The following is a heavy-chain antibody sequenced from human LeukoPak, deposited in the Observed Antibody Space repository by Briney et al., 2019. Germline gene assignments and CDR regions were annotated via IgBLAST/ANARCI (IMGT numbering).Heavy chain of an antibody. V-gene: IGHV4-39*01. CDR2: IYYSGTT. CDR3: ARISVITPRDYFDY. Sequence: SQTLSLTCTVSGGSISSSGYYWGWIRQPPGKGLEWIGSIYYSGTTYYNPSLRGRVTISVDTSKNQFSLKLSSVTAADTAVYYCARISVITPRDYFDYWGQGTLLTVSS. CDR1: GGSISSSGYY. D-gene: IGHD4-23*01. J-gene: IGHJ4*02.